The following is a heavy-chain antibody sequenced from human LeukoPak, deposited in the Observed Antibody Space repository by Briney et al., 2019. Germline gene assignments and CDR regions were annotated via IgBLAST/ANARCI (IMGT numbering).Heavy chain of an antibody. Sequence: ASVKVSCKASGYTFTSYGISWVRQAPGRGLEWMGWISAYNGNTNYAQKLQGRVTMTTDTSTSTAYMELRSLRSDDTAVYYCARSNIVVVPAAMDNFDYWGQGTLVTVSS. CDR1: GYTFTSYG. J-gene: IGHJ4*02. CDR3: ARSNIVVVPAAMDNFDY. V-gene: IGHV1-18*01. D-gene: IGHD2-2*01. CDR2: ISAYNGNT.